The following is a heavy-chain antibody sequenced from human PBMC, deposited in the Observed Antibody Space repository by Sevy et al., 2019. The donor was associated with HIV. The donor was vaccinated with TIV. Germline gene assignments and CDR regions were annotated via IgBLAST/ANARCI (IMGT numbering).Heavy chain of an antibody. J-gene: IGHJ4*02. CDR3: ARGKSGYGYALNY. CDR2: IYSDETT. V-gene: IGHV3-66*01. CDR1: GFSVNINY. D-gene: IGHD5-18*01. Sequence: GGSLRLSCAASGFSVNINYMTWVRQAPGKGLEGVSVIYSDETTYHADSVKDRFTISRDNSKNMLYLQMSSLRAEDTAIYYCARGKSGYGYALNYWGQGTLVTVSS.